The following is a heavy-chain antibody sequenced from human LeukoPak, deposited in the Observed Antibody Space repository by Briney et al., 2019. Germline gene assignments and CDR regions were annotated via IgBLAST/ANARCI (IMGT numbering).Heavy chain of an antibody. CDR3: AKARGLCSGGSCYNPFDP. J-gene: IGHJ5*02. V-gene: IGHV3-23*01. CDR1: GFTFSSYA. CDR2: ISGSDGST. D-gene: IGHD2-15*01. Sequence: GGSLRLSCAASGFTFSSYAMSWVRQAPGKGLEWVSGISGSDGSTYYADSVKGRFTISRDYSKNTLYVQMNSLRAEDTAVYYCAKARGLCSGGSCYNPFDPWGQGTLVTVSS.